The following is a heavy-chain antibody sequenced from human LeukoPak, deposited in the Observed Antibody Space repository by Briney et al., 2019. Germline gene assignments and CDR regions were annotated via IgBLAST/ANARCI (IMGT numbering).Heavy chain of an antibody. CDR2: FSPGDSDS. J-gene: IGHJ3*02. CDR3: ARRQLGYGFDI. Sequence: GESLKISCKGSGYSFTSYWIGWVRQMPGKDLEWMGIFSPGDSDSGYSPSLQGQVTISADRSISNVYLQWSSLKASDTAMYYCARRQLGYGFDIWGQGTMVTVSS. V-gene: IGHV5-51*01. D-gene: IGHD1-1*01. CDR1: GYSFTSYW.